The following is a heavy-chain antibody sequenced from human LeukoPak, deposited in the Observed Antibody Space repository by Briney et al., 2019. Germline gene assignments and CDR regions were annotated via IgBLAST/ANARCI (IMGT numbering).Heavy chain of an antibody. D-gene: IGHD2-2*01. CDR1: GYTFTNYD. CDR2: MNPNSGNT. Sequence: ASVKVSCKASGYTFTNYDINWVRQATGQGLEWMGWMNPNSGNTGYAQKFQGRVTITRNTSITTAYMELSSLRSEDTAVYYCARDPRPYCSSASCYDWYFDLWGRGTLVTVSS. J-gene: IGHJ2*01. CDR3: ARDPRPYCSSASCYDWYFDL. V-gene: IGHV1-8*03.